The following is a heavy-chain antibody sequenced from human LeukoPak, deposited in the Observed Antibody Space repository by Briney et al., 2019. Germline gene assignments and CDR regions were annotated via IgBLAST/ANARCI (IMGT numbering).Heavy chain of an antibody. J-gene: IGHJ6*03. D-gene: IGHD4-17*01. CDR2: IYTSGSS. CDR1: GGSINSYY. V-gene: IGHV4-4*07. Sequence: SETLSLTCTVSGGSINSYYWSWIRQPAGKGLEWIGRIYTSGSSNYNPSLKSRVTMSVDTSKNQFSLRLTSVTAADTAVYYCARAAYGDYRYYYFYLDVWGKGTTVTVSS. CDR3: ARAAYGDYRYYYFYLDV.